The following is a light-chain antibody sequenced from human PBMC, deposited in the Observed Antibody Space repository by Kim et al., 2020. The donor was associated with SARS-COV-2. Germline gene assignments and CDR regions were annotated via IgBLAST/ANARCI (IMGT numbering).Light chain of an antibody. CDR1: SSDVGGYNY. J-gene: IGLJ3*02. Sequence: QSALTQPPSASGSPGQSVTISYTGTSSDVGGYNYVSWYQQHPGKAPKLMIYEVSKRPSGVPDRFSGSKSGNTASLTVSGLQAEDEADYYCSSYAGSNLVFGGGTKVTVL. V-gene: IGLV2-8*01. CDR3: SSYAGSNLV. CDR2: EVS.